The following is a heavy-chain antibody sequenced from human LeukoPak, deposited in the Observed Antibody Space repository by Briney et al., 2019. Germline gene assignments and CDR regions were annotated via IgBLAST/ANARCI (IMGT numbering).Heavy chain of an antibody. Sequence: PGGSLRLSCTASGFTFSNFWMSWVRQAPGKGLEWVSVIYSGGSTYYADSVKGRFTISRDNSKNTLYLQMNSLRAEDTAVYYCARDPGGELLGYWGQGTLVTVSS. J-gene: IGHJ4*02. D-gene: IGHD1-26*01. CDR2: IYSGGST. CDR3: ARDPGGELLGY. V-gene: IGHV3-53*01. CDR1: GFTFSNFW.